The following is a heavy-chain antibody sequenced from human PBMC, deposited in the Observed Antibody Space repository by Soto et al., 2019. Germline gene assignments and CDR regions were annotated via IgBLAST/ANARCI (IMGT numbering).Heavy chain of an antibody. V-gene: IGHV4-39*01. CDR2: VYNSGST. Sequence: KPSETLSLTCTVSGGSVSSSSYYWGWVRQPPGKGLEWIGSVYNSGSTYYNPSLESRVTKSVDKSKNQFSLKLMSLSAADTAVYYCGRLEGLATISYYFDYWGQGALVTVSS. CDR3: GRLEGLATISYYFDY. CDR1: GGSVSSSSYY. J-gene: IGHJ4*02. D-gene: IGHD3-9*01.